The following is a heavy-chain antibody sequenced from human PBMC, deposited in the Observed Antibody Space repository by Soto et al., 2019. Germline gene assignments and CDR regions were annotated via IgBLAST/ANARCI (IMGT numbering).Heavy chain of an antibody. CDR2: ISPGGDRI. J-gene: IGHJ4*02. CDR3: TKSADSAGWGVDF. CDR1: GFMFDSYA. Sequence: GSLRLSCVASGFMFDSYAMNWVRQAPGKGLEWVSYISPGGDRIYYAESLKGRITISRDNARNSLSLQMNILSDEGTAVYYCTKSADSAGWGVDFWGQGTLVTVSS. D-gene: IGHD6-19*01. V-gene: IGHV3-48*03.